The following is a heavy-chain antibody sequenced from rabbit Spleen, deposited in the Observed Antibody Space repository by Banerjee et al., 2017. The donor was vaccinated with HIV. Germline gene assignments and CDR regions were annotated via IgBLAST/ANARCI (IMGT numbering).Heavy chain of an antibody. CDR1: GFSFSSSYW. V-gene: IGHV1S45*01. CDR3: ARDLVAVIGWNFSL. J-gene: IGHJ3*01. Sequence: QEQLEESGGDLVKPEGSLTLTCTASGFSFSSSYWICWVRQAPGKGLEWIACIVAGDSDTRYATWAKGRFTISRASSTTVFLQMTSLTAADTATYFCARDLVAVIGWNFSLWGQGTLVTVS. D-gene: IGHD1-1*01. CDR2: IVAGDSDT.